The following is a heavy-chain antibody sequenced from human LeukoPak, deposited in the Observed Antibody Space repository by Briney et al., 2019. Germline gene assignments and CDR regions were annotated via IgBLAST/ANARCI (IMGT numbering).Heavy chain of an antibody. CDR1: GYTFTGYY. CDR3: AREEWGYSYGYKLADY. CDR2: INPNSGGT. J-gene: IGHJ4*02. D-gene: IGHD5-18*01. Sequence: GASVKVSCKASGYTFTGYYMHWVRQAPGQGLEWMGRINPNSGGTNYAQKFQGRVTMTRDTSISTAYMELSRLRSDDTAVYYCAREEWGYSYGYKLADYWGQGTLVTVSS. V-gene: IGHV1-2*06.